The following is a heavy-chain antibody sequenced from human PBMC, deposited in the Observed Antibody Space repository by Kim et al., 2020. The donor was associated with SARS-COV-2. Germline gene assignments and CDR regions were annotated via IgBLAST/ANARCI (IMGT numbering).Heavy chain of an antibody. CDR3: ATAGSAYISQWFDS. J-gene: IGHJ5*01. D-gene: IGHD1-20*01. V-gene: IGHV3-11*06. Sequence: YADSVKGRFTICRDTAKSTLYLQMSGLRAEDTAVYYCATAGSAYISQWFDSGGQGTLVTVSS.